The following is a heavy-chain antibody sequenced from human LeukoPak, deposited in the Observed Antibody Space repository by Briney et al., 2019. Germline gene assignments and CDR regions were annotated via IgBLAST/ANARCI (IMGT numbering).Heavy chain of an antibody. Sequence: ASVKVSCKVSGYTLTELSMHWVRQAPGKGLEWMGGIIPIFGTANYAQKFQGRVTITADKSTSTAYMELSSLRSEDTAVYYCAREGGPMYYYGSGSWDHYFDYRGQGTLVTVSS. J-gene: IGHJ4*02. CDR1: GYTLTELS. CDR2: IIPIFGTA. D-gene: IGHD3-10*01. V-gene: IGHV1-69*06. CDR3: AREGGPMYYYGSGSWDHYFDY.